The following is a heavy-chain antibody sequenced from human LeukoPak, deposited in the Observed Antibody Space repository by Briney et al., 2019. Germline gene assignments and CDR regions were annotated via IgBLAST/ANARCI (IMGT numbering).Heavy chain of an antibody. Sequence: GGSLRLSCAASGFTFNNYAMNWVRQAPGEGLEWVSSITSSGDTTHYADSVRGRFTISRDNSRNTLSLQITSLRAEDTAVYYCAKGVLSGMRYYYGVDVWGKGTTVTVSS. CDR2: ITSSGDTT. CDR3: AKGVLSGMRYYYGVDV. CDR1: GFTFNNYA. J-gene: IGHJ6*04. D-gene: IGHD3-10*01. V-gene: IGHV3-23*01.